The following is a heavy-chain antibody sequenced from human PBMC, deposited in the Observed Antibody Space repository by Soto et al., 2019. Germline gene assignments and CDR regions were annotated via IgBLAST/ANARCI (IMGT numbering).Heavy chain of an antibody. J-gene: IGHJ4*02. CDR1: GDSISSNNW. Sequence: SETLSLTCAVSGDSISSNNWWSWVRQPPAKGLEWIGEVYDSGSTNYNPSLKSRVTISVDKSKNQFSLKLSSVTAADTAVYYCARRRAGYGDPIDYWGQGTLVTVSS. V-gene: IGHV4-4*02. CDR3: ARRRAGYGDPIDY. D-gene: IGHD4-17*01. CDR2: VYDSGST.